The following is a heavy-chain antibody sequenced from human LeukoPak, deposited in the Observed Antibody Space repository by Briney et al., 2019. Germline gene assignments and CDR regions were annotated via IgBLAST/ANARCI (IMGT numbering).Heavy chain of an antibody. D-gene: IGHD3-22*01. Sequence: GASVKVSCKASGYTFTSYGTSWVRQAPGQGLEWMGWISAYNGNTNYARKLQGRVTMTTDTSTSTAYMELRSLRSDDTAVYYCARVITMIVVVRGAFDIWGQGTMVTVSS. CDR1: GYTFTSYG. CDR3: ARVITMIVVVRGAFDI. J-gene: IGHJ3*02. CDR2: ISAYNGNT. V-gene: IGHV1-18*01.